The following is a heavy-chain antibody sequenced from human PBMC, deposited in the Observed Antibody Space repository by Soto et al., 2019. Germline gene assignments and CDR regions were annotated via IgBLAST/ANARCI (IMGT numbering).Heavy chain of an antibody. J-gene: IGHJ4*02. CDR1: GGSISSYC. V-gene: IGHV4-4*07. Sequence: SETLSLTCTVSGGSISSYCWSWIRQPAGKGLEWIGRIYTSGSTNYNPSLKSRVTMSVDTSKNQFSLKLSSVTAADTAVYYCAGGIAAAGTFDYWGQGTLVTSPQ. CDR3: AGGIAAAGTFDY. CDR2: IYTSGST. D-gene: IGHD6-13*01.